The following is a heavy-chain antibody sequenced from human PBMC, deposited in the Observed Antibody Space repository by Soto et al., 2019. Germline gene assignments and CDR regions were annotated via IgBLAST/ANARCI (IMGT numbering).Heavy chain of an antibody. D-gene: IGHD3-22*01. CDR1: GFTFTSHA. CDR3: AKDGRAYYYDSSGPTGPYYFDY. J-gene: IGHJ4*02. Sequence: PGGSLRLSCAASGFTFTSHAMHWVRQTPGKGLEWVAAISYDEIDKKYASSVKGRLTVSRDNVKNTLSLQMNSLRAEDTAVYYCAKDGRAYYYDSSGPTGPYYFDYWGQGTLVTVSS. V-gene: IGHV3-30*18. CDR2: ISYDEIDK.